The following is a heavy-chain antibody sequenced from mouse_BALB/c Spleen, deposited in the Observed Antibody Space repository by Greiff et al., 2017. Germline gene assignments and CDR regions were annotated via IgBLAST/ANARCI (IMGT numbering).Heavy chain of an antibody. J-gene: IGHJ4*01. Sequence: EVQLQQSGPELVKPGASVKVSCKASGYSFTDYNMYWVKQSHGKSLEWIGYIDPYNGGTSYNQKFKGKATLTVDKSSSTAFMQLNSLTSEDSAVSYCTTLGYSVSCYGCYAMDYWGQGTSVTVSS. V-gene: IGHV1S135*01. CDR2: IDPYNGGT. CDR1: GYSFTDYN. CDR3: TTLGYSVSCYGCYAMDY. D-gene: IGHD1-1*01.